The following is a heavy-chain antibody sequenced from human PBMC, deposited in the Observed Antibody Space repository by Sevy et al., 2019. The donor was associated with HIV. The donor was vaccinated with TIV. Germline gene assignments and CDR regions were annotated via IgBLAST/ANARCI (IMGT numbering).Heavy chain of an antibody. CDR3: ARAPGAVIAAGSYDLDY. D-gene: IGHD6-13*01. CDR2: ISYDGSNK. J-gene: IGHJ4*02. Sequence: GGSLRLSCAASGFTFSSHAMHWVRQAPGKGLEWMTIISYDGSNKNNADSVKGRFTISRDNSKNTLYLQLNSLRPEDTAVFYCARAPGAVIAAGSYDLDYWGQGTLVTVSS. CDR1: GFTFSSHA. V-gene: IGHV3-30*04.